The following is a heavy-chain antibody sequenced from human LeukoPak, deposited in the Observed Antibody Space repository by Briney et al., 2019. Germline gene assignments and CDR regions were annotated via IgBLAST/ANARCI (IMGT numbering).Heavy chain of an antibody. CDR1: EFIFSGYW. V-gene: IGHV3-7*01. CDR3: ARDLAYRAYGSGSYYYYYGMDV. CDR2: IKEDGSEK. J-gene: IGHJ6*02. D-gene: IGHD3-10*01. Sequence: PGGSLRLSCAASEFIFSGYWMNWVRQAPGKGLEWVANIKEDGSEKQYVDSVRGRFTISRDNAKNSLYLQMNSLRAEDTAVYYCARDLAYRAYGSGSYYYYYGMDVWGQGTTVTVSS.